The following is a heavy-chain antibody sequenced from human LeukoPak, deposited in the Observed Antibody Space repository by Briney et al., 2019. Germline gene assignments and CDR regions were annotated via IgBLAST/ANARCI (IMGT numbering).Heavy chain of an antibody. Sequence: SETLSLTCTVSGGSINNYYWSWIRQPPGKGLDWIGYIQYGGRTYYSPSLKSRVTISMDLSKIQFSLKMSSVTAADTAVYYCARDLGATYDFWSGYYEDWFDPWGQGTLVTVSS. D-gene: IGHD3-3*01. CDR3: ARDLGATYDFWSGYYEDWFDP. V-gene: IGHV4-59*01. CDR2: IQYGGRT. CDR1: GGSINNYY. J-gene: IGHJ5*02.